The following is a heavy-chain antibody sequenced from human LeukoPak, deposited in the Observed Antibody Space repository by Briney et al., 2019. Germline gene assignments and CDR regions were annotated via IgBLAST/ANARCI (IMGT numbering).Heavy chain of an antibody. V-gene: IGHV4-38-2*02. CDR3: ARELSSSIDY. CDR2: IYHSGST. Sequence: PSETLSLTCTVSGYSISSGYYWGWIRQPPGKGLEWIGSIYHSGSTYYNPSLKSRVTISVDTSKNQFSLKLSSVTAADTAVYYCARELSSSIDYWGQGTLVTVSS. CDR1: GYSISSGYY. D-gene: IGHD6-13*01. J-gene: IGHJ4*02.